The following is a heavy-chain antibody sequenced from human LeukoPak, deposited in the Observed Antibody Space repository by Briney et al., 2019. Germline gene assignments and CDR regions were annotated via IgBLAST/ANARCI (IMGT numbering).Heavy chain of an antibody. J-gene: IGHJ4*02. V-gene: IGHV1-18*01. CDR2: ISAYNGNT. CDR1: GYTFTSYG. D-gene: IGHD3-16*02. Sequence: GASVKVSCKASGYTFTSYGISWVRQAPGQGLEWMGWISAYNGNTNYAQKLQGRVTMTTDTSTSTAYMELRSLRSDDTAVYYCARCYDYVWGSYRYMIDYWGQGTLVTVSS. CDR3: ARCYDYVWGSYRYMIDY.